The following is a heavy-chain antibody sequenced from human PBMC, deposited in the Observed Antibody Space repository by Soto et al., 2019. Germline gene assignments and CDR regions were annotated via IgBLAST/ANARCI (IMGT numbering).Heavy chain of an antibody. J-gene: IGHJ6*02. D-gene: IGHD2-2*02. Sequence: GGSLRLSCAASGFTFSSYSMNWVRQAPGKGLEWVSYISSSSSYIYYADSVKGRFTISRDNAKNSLYLQMNSLRAEDTAVYYCARVKSTWGYCSSTSCYTNYYYYGMDVWGQGTTVTVSS. V-gene: IGHV3-21*05. CDR3: ARVKSTWGYCSSTSCYTNYYYYGMDV. CDR1: GFTFSSYS. CDR2: ISSSSSYI.